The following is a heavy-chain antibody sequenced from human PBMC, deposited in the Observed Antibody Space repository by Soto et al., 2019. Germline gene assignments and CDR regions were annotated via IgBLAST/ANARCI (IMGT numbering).Heavy chain of an antibody. CDR3: ARGDIVVVPAAPSYYYGMDV. CDR2: IIPIFGTA. J-gene: IGHJ6*02. D-gene: IGHD2-2*01. CDR1: GGTFSSYA. Sequence: QVQLVQSGAEVKKPGSSVKVSCKASGGTFSSYAISWVRQAPGQGLEWMGGIIPIFGTANYSQKFQGRVTITADESTSKAYMEMSRLRSEDTAVYYCARGDIVVVPAAPSYYYGMDVWGQGTTVTVSS. V-gene: IGHV1-69*01.